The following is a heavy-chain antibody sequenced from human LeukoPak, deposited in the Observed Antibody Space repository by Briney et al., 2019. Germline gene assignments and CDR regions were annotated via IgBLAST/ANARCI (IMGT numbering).Heavy chain of an antibody. CDR1: GFSFNSFG. D-gene: IGHD3-10*01. CDR3: ARQILRGSYFYYLDV. V-gene: IGHV3-23*01. Sequence: GGSLRLSCAASGFSFNSFGMSWVRQTPGKGLEWVSSIHSRGDNTHYADSLEGRFTISRDTWKHTVYLQMNRLRVEDTATYYCARQILRGSYFYYLDVWGTGTPVTVSS. J-gene: IGHJ6*03. CDR2: IHSRGDNT.